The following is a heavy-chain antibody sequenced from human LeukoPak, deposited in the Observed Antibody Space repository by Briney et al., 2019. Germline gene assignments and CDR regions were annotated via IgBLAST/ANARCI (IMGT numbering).Heavy chain of an antibody. Sequence: GESLRISCKGSGYTFANYWIGWVRQMPGKGLEWMGIIYPGDSNSRYSPSFQGQVTISADKSISTAYLQWSSLEASDTAMYYCARRYSYAGGFDYWGQGTLVTVSS. D-gene: IGHD3-16*01. CDR1: GYTFANYW. CDR3: ARRYSYAGGFDY. J-gene: IGHJ4*02. V-gene: IGHV5-51*01. CDR2: IYPGDSNS.